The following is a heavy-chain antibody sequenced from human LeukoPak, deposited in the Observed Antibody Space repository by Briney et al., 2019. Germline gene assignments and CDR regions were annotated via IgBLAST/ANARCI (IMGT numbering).Heavy chain of an antibody. CDR3: ASGYYYDSSGYFSY. D-gene: IGHD3-22*01. CDR2: VNPNSGGT. Sequence: ASVKVSCKASGYTFTGYYMHWVRQAPGQGLEWMGWVNPNSGGTNYAQKFQGRVTMTRDTSISTAYMELSRLRSDDTAVYYCASGYYYDSSGYFSYWGQGTLVTVSS. J-gene: IGHJ4*02. CDR1: GYTFTGYY. V-gene: IGHV1-2*02.